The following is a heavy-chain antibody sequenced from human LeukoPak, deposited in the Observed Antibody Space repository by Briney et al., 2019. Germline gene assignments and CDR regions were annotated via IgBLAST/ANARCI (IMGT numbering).Heavy chain of an antibody. D-gene: IGHD1-26*01. CDR3: ARVIVAGALM. CDR1: GGTFGSYA. J-gene: IGHJ4*02. CDR2: ISAYSGNT. V-gene: IGHV1-18*01. Sequence: ASVKVSCKASGGTFGSYAISWVRQAPGQGLEWMGWISAYSGNTSYAQKLHGRVTMTTDTSTSTAYMELRSLRSDDTAVYYCARVIVAGALMWGQGTLVTVSS.